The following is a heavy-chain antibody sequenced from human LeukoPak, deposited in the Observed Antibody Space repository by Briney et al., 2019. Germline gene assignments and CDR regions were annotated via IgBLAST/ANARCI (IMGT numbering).Heavy chain of an antibody. Sequence: GGSLRLSCAASGFTFNNYNMNWVRQAPGKALEWVSSITSSGAYIFYADSVKGRFAISRDNAKNSLYLQMNGLRVEDTAVYYCARVYYASWSGQPLSQHWLDPWGQGTLVTVSS. J-gene: IGHJ5*02. CDR2: ITSSGAYI. V-gene: IGHV3-21*01. D-gene: IGHD3-3*01. CDR1: GFTFNNYN. CDR3: ARVYYASWSGQPLSQHWLDP.